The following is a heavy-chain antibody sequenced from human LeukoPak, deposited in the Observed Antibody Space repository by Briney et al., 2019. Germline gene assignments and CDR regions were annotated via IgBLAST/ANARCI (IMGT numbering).Heavy chain of an antibody. CDR3: ARYGWLQDRVFDY. Sequence: PSETLSLTCTVSGGSISSSSYYWGWIRQPPGKGLEWIGSIYYSGSTYYNPSLKSRVTISVDTSKNQFSLKLSSVTAADTAVYYCARYGWLQDRVFDYWGQGTLVTVSS. D-gene: IGHD5-24*01. V-gene: IGHV4-39*07. CDR2: IYYSGST. J-gene: IGHJ4*02. CDR1: GGSISSSSYY.